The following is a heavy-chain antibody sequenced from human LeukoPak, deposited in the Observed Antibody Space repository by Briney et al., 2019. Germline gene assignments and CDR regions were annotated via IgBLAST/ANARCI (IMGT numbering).Heavy chain of an antibody. V-gene: IGHV1-2*02. Sequence: SVKVSCKASGYTFTDYHMHWVRQPPGQGLEWLGWINPNNGGTNYAQKFQGRVTMTRDTSISTAYMELSSLRSDDTAVYYCARDRGGGSGTYYILYWGLGSLVTVSS. CDR1: GYTFTDYH. J-gene: IGHJ4*02. D-gene: IGHD3-10*01. CDR2: INPNNGGT. CDR3: ARDRGGGSGTYYILY.